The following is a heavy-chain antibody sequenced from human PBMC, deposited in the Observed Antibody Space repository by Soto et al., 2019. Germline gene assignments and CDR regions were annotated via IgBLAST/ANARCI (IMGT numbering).Heavy chain of an antibody. CDR3: AKDRNNPFDPEAAFDN. CDR1: GFTFDDYA. J-gene: IGHJ3*02. V-gene: IGHV3-9*01. D-gene: IGHD1-20*01. Sequence: EVQLVESGGGLVQPGRSLRLSCEASGFTFDDYAMHWVRQALGKDLEWVSGISWNSGSIGYADSVKGRFTITRDNAKNSLKLQMTSLRAEDTALYYCAKDRNNPFDPEAAFDNWDQGTMVTVSS. CDR2: ISWNSGSI.